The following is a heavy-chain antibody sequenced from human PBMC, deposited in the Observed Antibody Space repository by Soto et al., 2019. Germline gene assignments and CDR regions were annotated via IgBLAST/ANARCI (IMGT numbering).Heavy chain of an antibody. CDR1: GFTFSSYA. V-gene: IGHV3-74*01. CDR3: ARGGGVPTAIGRFDP. D-gene: IGHD2-2*01. J-gene: IGHJ5*02. Sequence: GGSLRLSCAASGFTFSSYAMSWVRQAPGKGPVWVSRISSDGSSTSYADSVKGRFTISRDNAKNTLYLQMNSLRAEDTAVYYCARGGGVPTAIGRFDPWGQGIQVTVSS. CDR2: ISSDGSST.